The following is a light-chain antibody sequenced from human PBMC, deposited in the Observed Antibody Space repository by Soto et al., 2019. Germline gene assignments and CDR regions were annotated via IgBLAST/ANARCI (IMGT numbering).Light chain of an antibody. CDR1: QSISSY. CDR2: AAS. V-gene: IGKV1-39*01. J-gene: IGKJ4*01. CDR3: QQSYSTPLT. Sequence: DIQMTQSPSSLSASVGDRVTITCRASQSISSYLNWYQQKPGKAPKLLIYAASSLQSGVPSRFSGSGSATAFTLTISSLHPEDFATYYCQQSYSTPLTFGGGTKVEIK.